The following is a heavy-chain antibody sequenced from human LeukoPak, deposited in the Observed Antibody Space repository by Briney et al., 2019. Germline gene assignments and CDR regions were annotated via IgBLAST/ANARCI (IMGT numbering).Heavy chain of an antibody. D-gene: IGHD3-10*01. CDR1: GGSISSGSYY. CDR3: ARILLWFGELLHMDV. V-gene: IGHV4-61*02. J-gene: IGHJ6*03. Sequence: PSETLSLTCPVSGGSISSGSYYWSWIRQPAGKGLEWIGRIYTSGSTNYNPSLKSRVTISVDTSKNQFSLKLSSVTAADTAVYYCARILLWFGELLHMDVWGKGTTVTVSS. CDR2: IYTSGST.